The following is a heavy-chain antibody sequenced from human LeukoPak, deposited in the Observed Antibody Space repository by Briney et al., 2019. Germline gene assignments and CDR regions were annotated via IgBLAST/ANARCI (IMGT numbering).Heavy chain of an antibody. V-gene: IGHV4-59*01. Sequence: SETLSLTCTVSGGSISSYYWSWIRQPAGKGLEWIGYIYYSGSTNYNPSLKSRVTISEDTSKNQFSLKLSSVTAADTAVYYCARQTGSGLFILPGGQGTLVTVSS. D-gene: IGHD3/OR15-3a*01. CDR2: IYYSGST. CDR1: GGSISSYY. CDR3: ARQTGSGLFILP. J-gene: IGHJ4*02.